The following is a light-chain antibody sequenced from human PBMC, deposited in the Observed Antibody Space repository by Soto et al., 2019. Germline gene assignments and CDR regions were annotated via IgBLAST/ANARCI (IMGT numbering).Light chain of an antibody. J-gene: IGKJ3*01. Sequence: EVVLTQSPGTLSLSPGESATLSCRASQSVRGNYFAWYQQRPGQAPRLLVYGPSVRAAGISDRFRCSGSRTDFHLNTNRVEPDVFAVYCCHQFGMYAFTFGSGTTLDIK. V-gene: IGKV3-20*01. CDR1: QSVRGNY. CDR3: HQFGMYAFT. CDR2: GPS.